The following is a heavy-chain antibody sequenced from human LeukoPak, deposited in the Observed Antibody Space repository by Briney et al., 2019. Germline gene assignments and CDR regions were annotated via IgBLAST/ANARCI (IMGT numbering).Heavy chain of an antibody. J-gene: IGHJ4*02. Sequence: ASVKVSCKASGGTFSSYAISWVRLAPGQGLEWMGGIIPIFGTANYAQKFQGRVTITADKSTSTAYMELSSLRSEDTAVYYCARDLTDYYGSGSSPFDYWGQGTLVTVSS. V-gene: IGHV1-69*06. CDR3: ARDLTDYYGSGSSPFDY. D-gene: IGHD3-10*01. CDR1: GGTFSSYA. CDR2: IIPIFGTA.